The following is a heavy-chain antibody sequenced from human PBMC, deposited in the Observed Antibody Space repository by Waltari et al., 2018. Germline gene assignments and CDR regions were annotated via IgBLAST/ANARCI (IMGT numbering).Heavy chain of an antibody. Sequence: QVQLQESGPGLVKPSQTLSLTCTVSGASVGSGNYFWTWIRQPAGKGREWIGHLDSSGSTTYNSSLKSRAIISLDTSKNQFSLTLNSVTAADTAVYFCARDPWFDSWGQGTLVIVSS. V-gene: IGHV4-61*09. CDR2: LDSSGST. J-gene: IGHJ5*01. CDR3: ARDPWFDS. CDR1: GASVGSGNYF.